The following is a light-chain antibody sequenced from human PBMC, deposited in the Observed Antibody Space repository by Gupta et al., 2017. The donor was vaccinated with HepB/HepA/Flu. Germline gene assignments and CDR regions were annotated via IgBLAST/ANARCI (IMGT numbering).Light chain of an antibody. J-gene: IGKJ1*01. V-gene: IGKV3-20*01. CDR2: GIS. CDR3: QEYGRSPQGGT. Sequence: EIVLTQSPDILSLSPGERATLSCRASQSILNDFLAWYQQKPGQAPRLLIYGISLRATGIPDRFSGSGSGTDFTLTISRLEPEDFAVYHCQEYGRSPQGGTFGQGTKVEIK. CDR1: QSILNDF.